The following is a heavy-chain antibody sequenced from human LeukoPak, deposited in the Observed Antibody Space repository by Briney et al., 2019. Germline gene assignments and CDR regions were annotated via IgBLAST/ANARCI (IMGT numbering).Heavy chain of an antibody. V-gene: IGHV1-8*01. J-gene: IGHJ3*02. CDR2: MNPNSGNT. D-gene: IGHD2-15*01. CDR3: ARATPTTVVVVAATGYDAFDI. CDR1: GYTFTSYD. Sequence: ASVKVSCKASGYTFTSYDINWVRQATGQGLEWMGWMNPNSGNTGYAQKFQGRVTMTRNTPISTAYMELSSLRSEDTAVYYCARATPTTVVVVAATGYDAFDIWGQGTMVTVSS.